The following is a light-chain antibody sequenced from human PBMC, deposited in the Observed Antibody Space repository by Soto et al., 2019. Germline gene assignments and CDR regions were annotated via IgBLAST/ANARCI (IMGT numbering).Light chain of an antibody. V-gene: IGLV2-14*02. CDR3: SSYVGTNSYV. J-gene: IGLJ1*01. CDR1: RSEIGNYNH. Sequence: QSALTQPASVSGSTGQSITISCTGTRSEIGNYNHVSWYQQHPGKAPRLMISEVTKRPSGISVRFSGSKSGNTASLTVSGLQAEDEADYYCSSYVGTNSYVFGTGTKVTVL. CDR2: EVT.